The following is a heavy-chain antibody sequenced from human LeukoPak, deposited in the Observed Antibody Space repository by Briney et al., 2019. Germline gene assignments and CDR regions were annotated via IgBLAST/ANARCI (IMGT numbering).Heavy chain of an antibody. V-gene: IGHV3-33*01. D-gene: IGHD3-22*01. Sequence: GGSLRLSCAASGFTFSSYGMHWVRQAPGKGLEWVAVIWYDGSNRYYADSVKGRFTISRDNSKNTLYLQMNSLRAEDTAVYYCARDKPPPYYYDSSGIFDYWGQGTLVTVSS. CDR2: IWYDGSNR. CDR1: GFTFSSYG. J-gene: IGHJ4*02. CDR3: ARDKPPPYYYDSSGIFDY.